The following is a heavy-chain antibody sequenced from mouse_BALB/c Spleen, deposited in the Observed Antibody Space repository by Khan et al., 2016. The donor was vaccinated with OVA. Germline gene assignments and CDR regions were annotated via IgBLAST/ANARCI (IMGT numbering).Heavy chain of an antibody. CDR3: ARGGRRAMDY. V-gene: IGHV9-3-1*01. CDR2: IYTYTGEP. Sequence: QIQLVQSGPDLKKPGETVKISCKASGYTFTNYGINWVKQAPGKGLKWMGWIYTYTGEPTYADDFKGRFAFSLETSASTAYLQIHNLKNEDTAPYYCARGGRRAMDYWGRGTSVTVSS. J-gene: IGHJ4*01. CDR1: GYTFTNYG. D-gene: IGHD3-3*01.